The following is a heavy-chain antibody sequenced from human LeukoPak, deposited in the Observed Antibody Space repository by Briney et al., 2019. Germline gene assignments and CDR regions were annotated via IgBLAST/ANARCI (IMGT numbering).Heavy chain of an antibody. CDR3: ARATVSNDVLDY. V-gene: IGHV4-34*01. D-gene: IGHD1-1*01. CDR1: GGSFSGYY. CDR2: INHSGST. Sequence: PSETLSLTCAVYGGSFSGYYGSWIRQPPGKGLEWIGEINHSGSTNYNPSLKSRVTISVDTSKNQFSLKLSSVTAADTAVYYCARATVSNDVLDYWGQGTLVTVSS. J-gene: IGHJ4*02.